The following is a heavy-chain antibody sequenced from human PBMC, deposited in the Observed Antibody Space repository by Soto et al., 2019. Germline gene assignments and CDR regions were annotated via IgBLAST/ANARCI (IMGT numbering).Heavy chain of an antibody. CDR1: GLTFSTYA. V-gene: IGHV3-30-3*01. CDR3: AAGGYCSGGSCYLRRYFAY. J-gene: IGHJ4*02. D-gene: IGHD2-15*01. Sequence: QVQLVESGGGVVQPGRSLRLSCAASGLTFSTYAMHWVRQAPGKGLEWVAAISYDGSDKYHADSVKGRFTISRDNYRNTLYLKMNSLRAEDTAVYYCAAGGYCSGGSCYLRRYFAYWGPGTLVNVTS. CDR2: ISYDGSDK.